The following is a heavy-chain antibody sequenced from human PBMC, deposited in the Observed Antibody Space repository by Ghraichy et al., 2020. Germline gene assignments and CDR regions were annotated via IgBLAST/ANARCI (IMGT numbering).Heavy chain of an antibody. D-gene: IGHD2-15*01. J-gene: IGHJ5*02. CDR3: AKEGYCSGGSCYSGWFDP. CDR2: ISGSGGST. V-gene: IGHV3-23*01. CDR1: GFTFSSYA. Sequence: GESLNISCAASGFTFSSYAMSWVRQAPGKGLEWVSAISGSGGSTYYADSVKGRFTISRDNSKNTLYLQMNSLRAEDTAVYYCAKEGYCSGGSCYSGWFDPWGQGTLVTVSS.